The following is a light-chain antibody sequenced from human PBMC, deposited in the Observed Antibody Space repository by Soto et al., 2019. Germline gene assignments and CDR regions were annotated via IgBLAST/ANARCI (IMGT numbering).Light chain of an antibody. CDR3: QQRSNWPPSWT. CDR1: QSVSSY. V-gene: IGKV3-11*01. Sequence: EIVLTQSPATLSLSPGERATLSCRASQSVSSYLAWYQQKPGQAPRLLIYDASHRATGIPARFSGSGSGTDFTVTISSLEPEDFAVYYCQQRSNWPPSWTFGQGTKVEIK. J-gene: IGKJ1*01. CDR2: DAS.